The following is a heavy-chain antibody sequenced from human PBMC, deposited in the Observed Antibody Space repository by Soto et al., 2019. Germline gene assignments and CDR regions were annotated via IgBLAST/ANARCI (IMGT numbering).Heavy chain of an antibody. V-gene: IGHV3-49*03. Sequence: SGGSLRLSCTASGFTFGDYAMSWFRQAPGKGLEWVGFIRSKAYGGTTEYAASVKGRFTISRDDSKSIAYLQMNSLKTEDTAVYYCARGSEDLTSNFDYWGQGTLVTVSS. CDR2: IRSKAYGGTT. CDR1: GFTFGDYA. J-gene: IGHJ4*02. CDR3: ARGSEDLTSNFDY.